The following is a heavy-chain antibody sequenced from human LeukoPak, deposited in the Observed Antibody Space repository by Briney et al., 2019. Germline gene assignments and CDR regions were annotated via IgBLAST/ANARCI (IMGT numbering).Heavy chain of an antibody. CDR2: ISSSSYI. J-gene: IGHJ4*02. CDR3: ARAARDCSGGSCPYYFDY. CDR1: GFTFSSYS. V-gene: IGHV3-21*01. Sequence: PGGSLRLSCAASGFTFSSYSRNWVRQAPGKGLEWVSSISSSSYIYYADSVKGRFTISRDNAKNSLYLQMNSLRAEDTAVYYCARAARDCSGGSCPYYFDYWGQGTLVTVSS. D-gene: IGHD2-15*01.